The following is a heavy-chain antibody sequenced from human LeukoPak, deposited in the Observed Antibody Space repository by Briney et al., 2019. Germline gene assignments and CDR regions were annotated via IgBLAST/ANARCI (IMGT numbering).Heavy chain of an antibody. CDR1: GFTFSSYS. CDR2: ISSSSSYI. J-gene: IGHJ6*02. Sequence: GGSLRLSCAASGFTFSSYSMNWVRQAPGKGLEWVSSISSSSSYIYYADSVKGRFTISRDNAKNSLYLQMNSLSAEDTAVYYCAKIGGVYYYGMDVWGQGTTVTVSS. V-gene: IGHV3-21*01. CDR3: AKIGGVYYYGMDV.